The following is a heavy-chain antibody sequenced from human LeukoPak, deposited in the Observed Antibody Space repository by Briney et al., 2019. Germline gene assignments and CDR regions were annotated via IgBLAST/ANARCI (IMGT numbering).Heavy chain of an antibody. CDR3: ATDLGCSTTSCRYNWFDP. V-gene: IGHV3-23*01. Sequence: PGGALRLSCAASGFTFSSYAMTWVRQAPGKGLEWVSFISQSGGRSTDYAASVKGRFTISRDNYKNTLYLQMNSLRAEDTAVYHCATDLGCSTTSCRYNWFDPWGQGTLVTVSS. CDR1: GFTFSSYA. CDR2: ISQSGGRST. D-gene: IGHD2-2*01. J-gene: IGHJ5*02.